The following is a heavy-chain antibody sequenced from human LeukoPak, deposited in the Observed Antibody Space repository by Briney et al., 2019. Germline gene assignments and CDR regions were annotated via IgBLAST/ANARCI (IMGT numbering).Heavy chain of an antibody. Sequence: ASVKVSCKASGYTFTGYYMHWVRQAPGHGLEWMGWINPNSGGTNYAQKFQGRATMTRDTSISTAYMELSRLRSDDTAVYYCARDFNMGYYDSSGYYLWGQGTLVTVSS. V-gene: IGHV1-2*02. CDR1: GYTFTGYY. CDR3: ARDFNMGYYDSSGYYL. CDR2: INPNSGGT. D-gene: IGHD3-22*01. J-gene: IGHJ5*02.